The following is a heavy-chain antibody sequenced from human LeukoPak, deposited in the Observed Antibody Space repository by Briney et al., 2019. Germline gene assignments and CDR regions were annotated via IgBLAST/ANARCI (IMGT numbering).Heavy chain of an antibody. J-gene: IGHJ4*02. CDR1: GVTFSTYA. Sequence: GGSLRLSCVASGVTFSTYAMNWVRQVPGKGLEWVSLISDSGSTTYHADSVKGRFTISRDNSKNTLYLQMNSLSAEDSAVYYCAKGGTPRYYFDYWGQGTLVTVFS. V-gene: IGHV3-23*01. CDR2: ISDSGSTT. CDR3: AKGGTPRYYFDY.